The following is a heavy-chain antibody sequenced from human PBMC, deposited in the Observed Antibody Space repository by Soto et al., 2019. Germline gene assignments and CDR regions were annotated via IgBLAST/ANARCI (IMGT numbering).Heavy chain of an antibody. D-gene: IGHD2-21*02. Sequence: SVKVSCKASGGTFSSYAISWVRQAPGQGLEWMGGIIPIFGTANYAQKFQGRVTITADKSTSTAYMELSSLRSEDTAAYYCARENEHIVVVTAMDYYYYGMDVWGQGTTVTVSS. CDR2: IIPIFGTA. CDR3: ARENEHIVVVTAMDYYYYGMDV. V-gene: IGHV1-69*06. J-gene: IGHJ6*02. CDR1: GGTFSSYA.